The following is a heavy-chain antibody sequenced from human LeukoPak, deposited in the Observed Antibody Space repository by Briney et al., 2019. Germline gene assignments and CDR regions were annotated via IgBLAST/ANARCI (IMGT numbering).Heavy chain of an antibody. CDR1: GYTFSTYG. V-gene: IGHV1-8*01. CDR2: MNPNSGNT. CDR3: ARGYDIDP. J-gene: IGHJ5*02. D-gene: IGHD3-9*01. Sequence: GASVKVSCKASGYTFSTYGNNWVRQATGQGLEWVGWMNPNSGNTGYAQKFQGRVTMTRNTSINTAYMELSNLRSEDTAVYYCARGYDIDPWGQGTQVTVSS.